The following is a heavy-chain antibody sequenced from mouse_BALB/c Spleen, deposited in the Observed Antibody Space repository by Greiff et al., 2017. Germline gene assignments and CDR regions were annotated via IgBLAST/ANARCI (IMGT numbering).Heavy chain of an antibody. CDR3: ARVQYDDFDY. CDR1: GFTFTDYY. V-gene: IGHV7-3*02. D-gene: IGHD2-14*01. J-gene: IGHJ2*01. CDR2: IRIKANGYTT. Sequence: EVKLVESGGGLVQPGGSLRLSCATSGFTFTDYYMSWVRQPPGKALEWLGFIRIKANGYTTEYSASVKGRFTISRDNSQSILYLQMNTLRAEDSATYYCARVQYDDFDYWGQGTTLTVSS.